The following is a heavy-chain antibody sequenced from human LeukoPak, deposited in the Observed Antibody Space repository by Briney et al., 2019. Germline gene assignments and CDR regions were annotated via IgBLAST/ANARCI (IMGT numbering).Heavy chain of an antibody. CDR2: ISAYNGNT. CDR1: GYTFTSYG. V-gene: IGHV1-18*01. CDR3: ARSPVSWYFYFDY. J-gene: IGHJ4*02. Sequence: ASVTVSFTASGYTFTSYGISWVRQAPGQGLEWMGWISAYNGNTNYAQKLQGRVTMTTDTSTSTAYMELRSLRSDDTAVYYCARSPVSWYFYFDYWGQGTLVTVSS. D-gene: IGHD6-13*01.